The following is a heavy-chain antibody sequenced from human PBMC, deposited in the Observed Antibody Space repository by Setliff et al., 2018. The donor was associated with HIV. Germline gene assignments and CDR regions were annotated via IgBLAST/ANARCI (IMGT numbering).Heavy chain of an antibody. V-gene: IGHV3-7*01. Sequence: GGSLRLSCAASGFTYSSYWMGWVRQAPGKGLEWVANIKQDGSEKYYVDSVKGRFTISRDNAKNTLYLQMNSLRDEDTAVYYCARGGSYSHGAFDIWGQGTMVTVSS. D-gene: IGHD1-26*01. CDR1: GFTYSSYW. CDR3: ARGGSYSHGAFDI. J-gene: IGHJ3*02. CDR2: IKQDGSEK.